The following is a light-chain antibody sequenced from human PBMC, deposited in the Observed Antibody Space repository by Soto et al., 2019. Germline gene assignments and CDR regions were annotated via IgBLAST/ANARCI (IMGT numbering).Light chain of an antibody. Sequence: QSVLTQPPSTSGSPGPSVTISCTGTSSDVGGYNYVSWYQQHPGKAPKLMIYEVSKRPSGVPDRFSGSKSGNTASLTVSGLQAEDEADYYCSSYAGSNKDVFGTGTRSPS. J-gene: IGLJ1*01. CDR2: EVS. V-gene: IGLV2-8*01. CDR3: SSYAGSNKDV. CDR1: SSDVGGYNY.